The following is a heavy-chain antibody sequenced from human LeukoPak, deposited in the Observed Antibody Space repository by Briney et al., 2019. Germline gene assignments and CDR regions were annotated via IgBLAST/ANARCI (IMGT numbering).Heavy chain of an antibody. J-gene: IGHJ4*02. Sequence: SETLSLTCTISGGSISSSDYYWSWIRQPPGKGLEWIGYVCYSGGTYSNPSLKSRLTMSVDRSRNQFSLKVNSVTAADTAVYFCARVGTSGTDFDYWGQGTLVTVSS. CDR2: VCYSGGT. V-gene: IGHV4-30-4*08. CDR3: ARVGTSGTDFDY. D-gene: IGHD1/OR15-1a*01. CDR1: GGSISSSDYY.